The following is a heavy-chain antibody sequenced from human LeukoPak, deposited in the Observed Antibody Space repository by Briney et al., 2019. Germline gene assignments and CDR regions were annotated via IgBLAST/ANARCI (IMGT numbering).Heavy chain of an antibody. D-gene: IGHD6-6*01. Sequence: GGSLRLSCAASEFPFRNYAMSWVRQAPGKGLEWVSAITSGGGDTFHADSVKGRFTTSRDNSRNTLFLQMYSLRVEDTAVYYCAKGSSSSRPYYFDYWGQGTLVTVSS. J-gene: IGHJ4*02. CDR2: ITSGGGDT. CDR1: EFPFRNYA. V-gene: IGHV3-23*01. CDR3: AKGSSSSRPYYFDY.